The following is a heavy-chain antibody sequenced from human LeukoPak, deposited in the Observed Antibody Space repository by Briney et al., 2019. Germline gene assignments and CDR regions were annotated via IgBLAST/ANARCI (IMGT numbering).Heavy chain of an antibody. J-gene: IGHJ6*03. V-gene: IGHV4-39*07. D-gene: IGHD4-17*01. CDR3: ARGPDDYGDYGTYYYYMDV. Sequence: SETLSLPCTVSGGSISRSAYYWGWIRQPPGKGLEWIGTIYYSGSTYYNPSLKSRVTISVDTSKNQFSLKLSSVTAADTAVYYCARGPDDYGDYGTYYYYMDVWGKGTTVTVSS. CDR1: GGSISRSAYY. CDR2: IYYSGST.